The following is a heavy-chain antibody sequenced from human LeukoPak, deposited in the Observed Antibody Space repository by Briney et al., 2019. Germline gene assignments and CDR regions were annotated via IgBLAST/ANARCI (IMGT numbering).Heavy chain of an antibody. J-gene: IGHJ5*02. CDR1: GFTFSSYW. D-gene: IGHD4-11*01. CDR3: ARDTVFRQNWFDP. V-gene: IGHV3-7*01. Sequence: GGSLRLSCAASGFTFSSYWMSWVRQAPGKGLEWVANIKQDGSEKYYVDSVKGRFTISRDNAMNSLYLQMNSLRAEDTAVYYCARDTVFRQNWFDPWGQGTLVTVSS. CDR2: IKQDGSEK.